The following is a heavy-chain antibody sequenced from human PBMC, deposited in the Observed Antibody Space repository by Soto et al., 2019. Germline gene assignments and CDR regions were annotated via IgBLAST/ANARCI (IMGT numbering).Heavy chain of an antibody. Sequence: PSETLSLTCTVSGGSISSYYWSWIRQPPGKGLEWIGYIYYSGSTYYNPSLKSRVTISVDTSKNQFSLKLSSVTAADTAVYYCARHPAAGTWSMAAFDIWGQGTMVTVSS. V-gene: IGHV4-59*12. J-gene: IGHJ3*02. CDR1: GGSISSYY. CDR2: IYYSGST. D-gene: IGHD6-13*01. CDR3: ARHPAAGTWSMAAFDI.